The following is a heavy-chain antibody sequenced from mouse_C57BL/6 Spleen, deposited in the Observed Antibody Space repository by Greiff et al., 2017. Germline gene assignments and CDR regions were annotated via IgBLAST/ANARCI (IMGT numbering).Heavy chain of an antibody. D-gene: IGHD3-2*02. CDR1: GFNIKNTY. Sequence: EVKLLESVAELVRPGASVKLSCTASGFNIKNTYMHWVKQRPEQGLEWIGRIDPANGNTKYAPKFQGKATITADTSSNTAYLQLSSLTSEDTAIYYCARSHSSGYNWFAYWGQGTLVTVSA. CDR3: ARSHSSGYNWFAY. CDR2: IDPANGNT. J-gene: IGHJ3*01. V-gene: IGHV14-3*01.